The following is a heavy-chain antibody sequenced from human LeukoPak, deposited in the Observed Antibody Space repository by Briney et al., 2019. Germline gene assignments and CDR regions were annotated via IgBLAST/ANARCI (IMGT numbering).Heavy chain of an antibody. Sequence: GESLQISCKGSGYSFTNYWIGWVRQMPGKGLEWMGIIYPGDSDTRYSPSFQGQVTISADKSISTAYLQWSSLKASDTAMYYCARRGYCSSTSCIDAFDIWGQGTMVTVSS. D-gene: IGHD2-2*01. V-gene: IGHV5-51*01. J-gene: IGHJ3*02. CDR2: IYPGDSDT. CDR3: ARRGYCSSTSCIDAFDI. CDR1: GYSFTNYW.